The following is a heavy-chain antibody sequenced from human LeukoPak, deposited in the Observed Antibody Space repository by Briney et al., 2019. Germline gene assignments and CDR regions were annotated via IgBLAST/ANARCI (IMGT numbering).Heavy chain of an antibody. Sequence: SETLSLTCAAYGVSFRGYYWSWIRQPPGKGLEWIGEINHSGNTNYNPSLKSRVTISVDTSKNHFSLKLSSVTAADTAVYFCARGIVVIVDAFDIWGQGTMVTVSS. D-gene: IGHD3-22*01. CDR3: ARGIVVIVDAFDI. CDR2: INHSGNT. J-gene: IGHJ3*02. CDR1: GVSFRGYY. V-gene: IGHV4-34*01.